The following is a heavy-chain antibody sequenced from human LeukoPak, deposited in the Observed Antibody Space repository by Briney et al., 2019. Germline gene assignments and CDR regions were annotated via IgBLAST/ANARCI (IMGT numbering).Heavy chain of an antibody. D-gene: IGHD3-22*01. V-gene: IGHV3-30*04. CDR1: GFTFSSYA. CDR3: AKDLDDSTFDY. J-gene: IGHJ4*02. Sequence: GGSLRLSCAASGFTFSSYAMHWVRQAPGKGLEWVAVISYDGSNKYYADSVKGRFTISRDNSKNTLYLQMNSLRAEDTAVYYCAKDLDDSTFDYWGQGTLVTVSS. CDR2: ISYDGSNK.